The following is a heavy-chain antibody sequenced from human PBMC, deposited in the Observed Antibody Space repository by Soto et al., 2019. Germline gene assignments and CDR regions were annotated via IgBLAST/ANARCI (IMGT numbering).Heavy chain of an antibody. CDR3: AKDPRLFSSSWGYYFDY. Sequence: GGSLRLSCPASGFTFSSYAMSWVRQAPGKGLEWVSAISVSGGSTYYADSVKGRFTISRDNSKNTLYLQMNSLRAEDTAVYYCAKDPRLFSSSWGYYFDYWGQGTLVTVSS. CDR1: GFTFSSYA. D-gene: IGHD6-13*01. CDR2: ISVSGGST. V-gene: IGHV3-23*01. J-gene: IGHJ4*02.